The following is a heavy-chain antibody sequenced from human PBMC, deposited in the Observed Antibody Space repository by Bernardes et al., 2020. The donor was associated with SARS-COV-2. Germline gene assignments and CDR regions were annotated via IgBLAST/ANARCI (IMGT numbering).Heavy chain of an antibody. CDR1: GFAFSAYA. D-gene: IGHD2-15*01. V-gene: IGHV3-30*18. Sequence: SLRLSCEASGFAFSAYAMNWVRQAPGKGLEWVAIISYDGSKTYYADSMKGRFTISRDNYKSTLYLQMTSLRPDDTAVYYCAKISRRSVVVVFAAGDGLDVWGQGTTVTVSS. CDR3: AKISRRSVVVVFAAGDGLDV. J-gene: IGHJ6*02. CDR2: ISYDGSKT.